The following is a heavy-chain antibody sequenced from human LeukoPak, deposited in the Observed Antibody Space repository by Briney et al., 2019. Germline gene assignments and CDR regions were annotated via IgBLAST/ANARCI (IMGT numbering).Heavy chain of an antibody. J-gene: IGHJ4*02. CDR1: GFTFDSCW. D-gene: IGHD5-24*01. CDR2: IKQDGSEK. CDR3: ARERDDYNFFDY. V-gene: IGHV3-7*04. Sequence: SGGSLRLSCAPSGFTFDSCWMSWVRQAPGKGLEWVANIKQDGSEKYYVDSVKGRFTISRDNAKKSLYLQMNSLRAEDTAVYYCARERDDYNFFDYWGQGTLVTVSS.